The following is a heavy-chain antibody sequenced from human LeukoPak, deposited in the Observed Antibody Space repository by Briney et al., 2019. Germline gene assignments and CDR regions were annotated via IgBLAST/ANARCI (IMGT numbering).Heavy chain of an antibody. Sequence: TSETLSLTCTVSGGSISSGSYFWGWLRQPPGKGLEWIGSVYYNGDTYYNPSLESRVTISVDTPNNQFALKLSSVTAADTASFYCARQNGGSSGYDLSTFESWGQGALVTVSS. V-gene: IGHV4-39*01. J-gene: IGHJ4*02. D-gene: IGHD5-12*01. CDR2: VYYNGDT. CDR3: ARQNGGSSGYDLSTFES. CDR1: GGSISSGSYF.